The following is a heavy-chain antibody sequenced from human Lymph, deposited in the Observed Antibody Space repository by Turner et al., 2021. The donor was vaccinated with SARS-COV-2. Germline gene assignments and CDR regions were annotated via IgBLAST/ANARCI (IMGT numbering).Heavy chain of an antibody. CDR2: ISGSGGTT. J-gene: IGHJ4*02. D-gene: IGHD6-19*01. Sequence: VQLLESGGGLVQPGGSLRLSCSASGFTFSSYAMSWVRQAPGKGLEWVSGISGSGGTTHYADSVKGRFTISRDNSKNTLYLQMNSLRAEDTAVYYCAKDRFTLSSGWEDYWGQGTLVTVSS. CDR3: AKDRFTLSSGWEDY. CDR1: GFTFSSYA. V-gene: IGHV3-23*01.